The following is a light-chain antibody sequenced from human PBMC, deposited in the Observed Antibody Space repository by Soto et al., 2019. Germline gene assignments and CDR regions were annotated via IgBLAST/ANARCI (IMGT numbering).Light chain of an antibody. V-gene: IGLV2-11*01. CDR2: DVT. J-gene: IGLJ1*01. Sequence: QSVLTQPHSVSGSPGQSVTISCTGTSSYVGGYSYVSWYQQHPGKAPELIIYDVTERPSGVPDRFSGSKSGNTASLTISGLQAEDEADYYCCSYTGSDYYVFGIGTKVTVL. CDR1: SSYVGGYSY. CDR3: CSYTGSDYYV.